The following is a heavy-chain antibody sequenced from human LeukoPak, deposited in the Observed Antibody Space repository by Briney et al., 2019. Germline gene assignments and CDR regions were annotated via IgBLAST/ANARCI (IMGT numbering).Heavy chain of an antibody. CDR2: IYYSGST. CDR3: ARVLIPGNWFDP. V-gene: IGHV4-59*01. CDR1: GGSISSYY. J-gene: IGHJ5*02. D-gene: IGHD3-10*01. Sequence: PSETLSLTCTVSGGSISSYYWSWIRQPPGKGLEWIGYIYYSGSTNYNPSLKSRVTISVDTSKNQFSLKLSSVAAADTAVYYCARVLIPGNWFDPWGQGTLVTVSS.